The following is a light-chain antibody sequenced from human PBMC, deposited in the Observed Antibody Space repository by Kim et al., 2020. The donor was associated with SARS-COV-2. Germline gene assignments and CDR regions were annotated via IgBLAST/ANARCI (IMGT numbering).Light chain of an antibody. CDR1: KLGDKY. Sequence: GSPGQTASITCAGDKLGDKYACWYQQKPGQSPVLVIYQDSKRPSGIPERFSGSNSGNTATLTISGTQAMDEADYYCQAWDSSTEVFGTGTKVTVL. CDR3: QAWDSSTEV. CDR2: QDS. J-gene: IGLJ1*01. V-gene: IGLV3-1*01.